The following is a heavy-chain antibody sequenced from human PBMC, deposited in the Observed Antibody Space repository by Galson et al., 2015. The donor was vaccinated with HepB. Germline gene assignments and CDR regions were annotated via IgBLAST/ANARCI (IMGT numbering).Heavy chain of an antibody. J-gene: IGHJ3*02. D-gene: IGHD1-26*01. Sequence: QSGAEVKKPGESLKISCNGSGYSFTSYWIGWVRQMPGKGLEWMGIIYPGDSDTRYSPSFQGQVTISADKSISTAYLQWSSLKASDTAVYYCASISGSLPGPHDAFDIWGQGTMVTVSS. CDR2: IYPGDSDT. CDR1: GYSFTSYW. V-gene: IGHV5-51*03. CDR3: ASISGSLPGPHDAFDI.